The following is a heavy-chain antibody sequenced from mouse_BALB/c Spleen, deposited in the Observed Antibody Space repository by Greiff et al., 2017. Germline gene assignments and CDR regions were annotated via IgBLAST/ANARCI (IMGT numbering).Heavy chain of an antibody. J-gene: IGHJ4*01. CDR1: GFSLTSYG. V-gene: IGHV2-5-1*01. CDR3: ANSYGNYGGAMDY. Sequence: QVQLQQSGPSLVQPSQSLSITCTVSGFSLTSYGVHWVRQSPGKGLEWLGVIWRGGSTDYNAAFMSRLSITKDNSKSQVFFKMNSLQADDTAIYYCANSYGNYGGAMDYWGQGTSVTVSS. CDR2: IWRGGST. D-gene: IGHD2-1*01.